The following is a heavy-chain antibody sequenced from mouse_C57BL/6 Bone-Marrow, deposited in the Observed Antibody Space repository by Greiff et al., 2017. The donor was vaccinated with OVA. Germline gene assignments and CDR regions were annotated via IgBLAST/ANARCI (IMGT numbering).Heavy chain of an antibody. V-gene: IGHV2-6-1*01. CDR2: IWSDGST. D-gene: IGHD2-4*01. Sequence: VKVVESGPGLVAPSQSLSITCTVSGFSLTSYGVHWVRQPPGKGLEWLVVIWSDGSTTYNSALKSRLSISKDNSKSQVFLKMNSLQTDDTAMYYCARQKLDDYEGAWFAYWGQGTLVTVSA. J-gene: IGHJ3*01. CDR1: GFSLTSYG. CDR3: ARQKLDDYEGAWFAY.